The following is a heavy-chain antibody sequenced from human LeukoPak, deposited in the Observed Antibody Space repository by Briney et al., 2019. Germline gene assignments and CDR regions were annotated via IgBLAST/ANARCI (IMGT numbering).Heavy chain of an antibody. J-gene: IGHJ4*02. CDR1: GGTFSSYA. CDR2: IIPIFGTA. CDR3: SLVRLGELSLYQPFDY. D-gene: IGHD3-16*02. V-gene: IGHV1-69*06. Sequence: GASVKVSCKASGGTFSSYAISWVRQAPGQGLEWMGGIIPIFGTANYAQKFQGRVTITADKSTSTAYMELSSLRSEDTAVYYCSLVRLGELSLYQPFDYWGQGTLVTVSS.